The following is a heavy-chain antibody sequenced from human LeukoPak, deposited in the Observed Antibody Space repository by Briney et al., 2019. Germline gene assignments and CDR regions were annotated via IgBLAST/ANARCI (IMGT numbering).Heavy chain of an antibody. Sequence: GGSLRLSCAASGFTFSDYYMSWIRQAPGKGLEWVAVISYDGSNKYYADSVKGRFTISRDNAKNSLYLQMNSLRAEDTAVYYCARDSRVVVINVWFDPWGQGTLVTVSS. V-gene: IGHV3-30*03. D-gene: IGHD3-22*01. CDR1: GFTFSDYY. CDR3: ARDSRVVVINVWFDP. CDR2: ISYDGSNK. J-gene: IGHJ5*02.